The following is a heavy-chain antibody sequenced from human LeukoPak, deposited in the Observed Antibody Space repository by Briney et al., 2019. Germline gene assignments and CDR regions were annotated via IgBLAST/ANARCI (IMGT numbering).Heavy chain of an antibody. CDR2: IWHDGSNK. D-gene: IGHD5-18*01. J-gene: IGHJ4*02. CDR1: GFTFSTYV. Sequence: GLSLRLSCAASGFTFSTYVIHWVRQAPGRGLEGVALIWHDGSNKYYGDSVKDRFTISRDNSKNTLYLQMHSLSDEATAVYYCAIDRGYTYGHPLDFWGQGTLVTVSS. V-gene: IGHV3-33*01. CDR3: AIDRGYTYGHPLDF.